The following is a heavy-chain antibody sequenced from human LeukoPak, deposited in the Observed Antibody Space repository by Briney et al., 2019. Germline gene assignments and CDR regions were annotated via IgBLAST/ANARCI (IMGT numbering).Heavy chain of an antibody. Sequence: GGSLRLSCAASGFTFSNYWMTWVRQAPGRGLEWVANIKKDGREKHYVDSVKGRFAISRDNARNSLFLQMNSLRAEDTAVYYCVRDVSDENDSASRMHLDSWGQGTLVSVSS. CDR1: GFTFSNYW. V-gene: IGHV3-7*01. CDR3: VRDVSDENDSASRMHLDS. CDR2: IKKDGREK. J-gene: IGHJ4*02. D-gene: IGHD2-15*01.